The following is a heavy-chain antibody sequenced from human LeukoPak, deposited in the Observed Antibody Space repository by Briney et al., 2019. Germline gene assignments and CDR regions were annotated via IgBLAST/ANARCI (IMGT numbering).Heavy chain of an antibody. Sequence: PSETLSLTCAVYGGSFSDYFWGWIRQPPGKGLEWIGEINHSGRTYYNPSLKSRVTISVDTSKNQFSLNLSSVTAADTAVYYCAISHDYDFWSGYPANYYYMDVWAKGPRSPSP. D-gene: IGHD3-3*01. CDR3: AISHDYDFWSGYPANYYYMDV. CDR2: INHSGRT. CDR1: GGSFSDYF. J-gene: IGHJ6*03. V-gene: IGHV4-34*01.